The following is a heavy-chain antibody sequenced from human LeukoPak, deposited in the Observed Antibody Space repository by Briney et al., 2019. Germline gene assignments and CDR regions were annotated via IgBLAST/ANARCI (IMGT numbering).Heavy chain of an antibody. CDR2: ISYDGSNK. CDR3: GRGSVGFGELNY. V-gene: IGHV3-30*03. D-gene: IGHD3-10*01. Sequence: PGRSLRLSCAAAGFTFSTYGMHWVRQAPGKGLEWVAVISYDGSNKFYADSVKGRFTLSRGNSKNTLYLQMNSLRIEDTAVYYCGRGSVGFGELNYWGQGTLVTVSS. CDR1: GFTFSTYG. J-gene: IGHJ4*02.